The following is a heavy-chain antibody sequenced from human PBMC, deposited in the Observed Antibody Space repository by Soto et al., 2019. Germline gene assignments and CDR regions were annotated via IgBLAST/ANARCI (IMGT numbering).Heavy chain of an antibody. D-gene: IGHD2-15*01. J-gene: IGHJ4*02. CDR1: GFTFSSNA. CDR3: AKAQGGSYFDY. Sequence: EVQLLESGGGLVQPGGSLRLSCAASGFTFSSNAMSWVRQAPGKGLEWVSGISSSGGSTYYADSVKGRFTISRDNSKNMLYLQMNHLSAEDTAVYYWAKAQGGSYFDYWGQGTLVTVSS. CDR2: ISSSGGST. V-gene: IGHV3-23*01.